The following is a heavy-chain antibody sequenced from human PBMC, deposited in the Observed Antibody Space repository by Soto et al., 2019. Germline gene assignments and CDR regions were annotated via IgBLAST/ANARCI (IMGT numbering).Heavy chain of an antibody. Sequence: QVQLVQSGSEVKKPGSSVKGSCKPSGGTFSSYAISWVRQAPGQGLEWRGGIIPIFGTANYAQTFQGRVTITADESPSPAYMELSSLGSEDTAVYYCARSLTNYYDRSGSFDYWSQGTLLTVSA. V-gene: IGHV1-69*01. D-gene: IGHD3-22*01. CDR1: GGTFSSYA. CDR2: IIPIFGTA. J-gene: IGHJ4*02. CDR3: ARSLTNYYDRSGSFDY.